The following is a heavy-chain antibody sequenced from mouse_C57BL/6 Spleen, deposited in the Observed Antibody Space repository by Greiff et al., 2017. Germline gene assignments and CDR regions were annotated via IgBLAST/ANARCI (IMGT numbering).Heavy chain of an antibody. CDR1: GYTFTSYW. D-gene: IGHD2-5*01. V-gene: IGHV1-69*01. CDR3: AISTYYSNHYWDY. J-gene: IGHJ2*01. Sequence: QVQLQQPGAELVMPGASVTLSCKASGYTFTSYWMHWVKQRPGPGLEWIGEIDPSDSSTNYHQKFKGKSTLTVDKSSSTAYMQLSSLTSEGSAVYYCAISTYYSNHYWDYWGQGTTLTVSS. CDR2: IDPSDSST.